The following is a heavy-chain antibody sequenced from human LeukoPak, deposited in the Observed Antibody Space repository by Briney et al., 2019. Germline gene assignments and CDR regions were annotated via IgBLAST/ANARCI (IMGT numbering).Heavy chain of an antibody. CDR1: GGSISSSSYY. J-gene: IGHJ4*02. D-gene: IGHD2-15*01. Sequence: PSETLSLTCTVSGGSISSSSYYWSWIRQPPGKGLEWIGEINHSGSTNYNPSLKSRVTISVDTSKNQFSLKLSSVTAADTAVYYCARHHRYCSGGSCYSRLSPYDYWGQGTLVTVSS. V-gene: IGHV4-39*01. CDR3: ARHHRYCSGGSCYSRLSPYDY. CDR2: INHSGST.